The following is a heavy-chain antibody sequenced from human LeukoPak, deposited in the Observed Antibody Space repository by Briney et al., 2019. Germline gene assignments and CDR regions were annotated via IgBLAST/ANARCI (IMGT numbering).Heavy chain of an antibody. J-gene: IGHJ4*02. V-gene: IGHV3-33*01. Sequence: GGSLRLSCAASGVAFDSQGMHWVRQAPGKGLEWVAVIWYDGSNKDYADSVKGRFTISRDNSKNTLYLQMNSLRAEDTAVYYCARARNNYDRSGFSALDYWGQGTLVTVSS. CDR1: GVAFDSQG. CDR3: ARARNNYDRSGFSALDY. CDR2: IWYDGSNK. D-gene: IGHD3-22*01.